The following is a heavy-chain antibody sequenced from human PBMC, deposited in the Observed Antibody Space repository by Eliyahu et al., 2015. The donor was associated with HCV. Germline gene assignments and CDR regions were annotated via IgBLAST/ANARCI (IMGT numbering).Heavy chain of an antibody. CDR3: YDSSDKNTDDAFDI. Sequence: QLQLQESGPGLVKPSETLSLTCTVSGGSISXSSYYWGWIRQPPGKGLEWIGSIYYSGSTYYNPSLKSRVTISVDTSKNQFSLKLSSVTAADTAVYYCYDSSDKNTDDAFDIWGQGTMVTVSS. D-gene: IGHD3-22*01. CDR2: IYYSGST. V-gene: IGHV4-39*01. J-gene: IGHJ3*02. CDR1: GGSISXSSYY.